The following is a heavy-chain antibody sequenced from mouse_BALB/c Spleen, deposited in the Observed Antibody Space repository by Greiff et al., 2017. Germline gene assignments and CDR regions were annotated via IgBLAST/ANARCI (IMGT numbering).Heavy chain of an antibody. V-gene: IGHV1-9*01. Sequence: QVQLKQSGAELMKPGASVKISCKATGYTFSSYWIEWVKQRPGHGLEWIGEILPGSGSTNYNEKFKGKATFTADTSSNTAYMQLSSLTSEDSAVYYCARRGYDGGYFDYWGQGTTLTVSS. CDR3: ARRGYDGGYFDY. CDR1: GYTFSSYW. D-gene: IGHD2-2*01. J-gene: IGHJ2*01. CDR2: ILPGSGST.